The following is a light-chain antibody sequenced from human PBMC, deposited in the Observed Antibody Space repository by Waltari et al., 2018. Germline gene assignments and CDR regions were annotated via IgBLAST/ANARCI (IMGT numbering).Light chain of an antibody. CDR3: QNHERLPAT. J-gene: IGKJ1*01. CDR1: QSIGSY. Sequence: EIVLTQSPGTLSLSPGERATLSCRASQSIGSYLAWYQQKPDQAPRLLIYAASTRATGIPDRFSGSGSGTDFSLSISRLEPEDFAVYYCQNHERLPATFGQGTKVEIK. CDR2: AAS. V-gene: IGKV3-20*01.